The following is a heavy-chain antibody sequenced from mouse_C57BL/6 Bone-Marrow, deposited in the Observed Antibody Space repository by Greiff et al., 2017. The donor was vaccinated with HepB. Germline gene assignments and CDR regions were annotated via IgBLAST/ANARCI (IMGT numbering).Heavy chain of an antibody. J-gene: IGHJ4*01. CDR3: ARWPIYYYGMDAMDY. D-gene: IGHD1-1*01. CDR2: INPSNGGT. Sequence: QVQLQQPGTELVKPGASVKLSCKASGYTFTSYWMHWVKQRPGQGLEWIGNINPSNGGTNYNEKFKSKATLTVDKSSSTAYMQLSSLTSEDSAVYYCARWPIYYYGMDAMDYWGQGTSVTVSS. CDR1: GYTFTSYW. V-gene: IGHV1-53*01.